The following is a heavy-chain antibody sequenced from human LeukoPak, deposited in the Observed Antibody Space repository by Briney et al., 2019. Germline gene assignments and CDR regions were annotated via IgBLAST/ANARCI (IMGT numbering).Heavy chain of an antibody. CDR2: ISATGGYT. V-gene: IGHV3-23*01. J-gene: IGHJ5*02. CDR1: GFTFNNYA. CDR3: AKKPQAVVGNNWFDP. Sequence: PGGSLRLSCAASGFTFNNYAMTWVRQAPGKGLEWVSTISATGGYTYYADSVEGRFTISRGNSKNTVYLQMNTLRAEDTAVYYCAKKPQAVVGNNWFDPWGQGTLVTVSS. D-gene: IGHD6-19*01.